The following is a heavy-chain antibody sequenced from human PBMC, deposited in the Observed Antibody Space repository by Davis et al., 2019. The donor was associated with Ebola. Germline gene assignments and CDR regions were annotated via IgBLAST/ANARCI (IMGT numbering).Heavy chain of an antibody. D-gene: IGHD3-22*01. J-gene: IGHJ4*02. V-gene: IGHV4-34*01. Sequence: GSLRLSCAVYGGSFSGYYWSWIRQPPGKGLEWIGEINHSGSTNYNPSLKSRVTISVDTSKNQFSLKLSSVTAADTAVYYCASLVKHYYDSSGYYSPYYFDYWGQGTLVTVSS. CDR3: ASLVKHYYDSSGYYSPYYFDY. CDR2: INHSGST. CDR1: GGSFSGYY.